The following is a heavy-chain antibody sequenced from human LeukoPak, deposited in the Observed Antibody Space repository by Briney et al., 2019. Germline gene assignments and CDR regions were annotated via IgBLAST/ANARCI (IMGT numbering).Heavy chain of an antibody. CDR1: GFTFSSYA. J-gene: IGHJ6*02. Sequence: GSLRLSCAASGFTFSSYAMSWVRQAPGKGLEWVSAISGSGGSTYYADSVKGRFTISRDNSKNTLYLQMNSLRAEDTAVYYCAKGGGSHNYYYGMDVWGQGTTVTVSS. CDR3: AKGGGSHNYYYGMDV. CDR2: ISGSGGST. D-gene: IGHD1-26*01. V-gene: IGHV3-23*01.